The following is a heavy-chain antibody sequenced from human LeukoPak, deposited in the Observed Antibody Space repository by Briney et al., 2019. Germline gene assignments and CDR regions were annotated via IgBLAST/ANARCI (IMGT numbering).Heavy chain of an antibody. CDR2: IYYSGST. D-gene: IGHD6-19*01. CDR3: ASSGWYLSSFN. CDR1: GGSISSSNYY. J-gene: IGHJ4*02. Sequence: PSETLSLTCTVSGGSISSSNYYWGWIRQPPGKGLEWIGSIYYSGSTYYNPSLKSRVTKSVDTSKNQFSLKLYSVTAADTAVYYCASSGWYLSSFNWGQGTLVTVSS. V-gene: IGHV4-39*01.